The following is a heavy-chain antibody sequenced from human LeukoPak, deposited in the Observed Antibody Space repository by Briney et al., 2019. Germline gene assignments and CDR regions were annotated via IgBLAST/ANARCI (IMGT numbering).Heavy chain of an antibody. D-gene: IGHD3-9*01. CDR1: GYTLTSYG. Sequence: ASVRVSCTASGYTLTSYGISWVRQSRGQGLEGLGCISVYNGNTNYAQKLQGRVTMTTDTSTSKDYMELRSLRSDDTAVYYCARDLPLDDNLTGYANGVDYWGQGTLVTVSS. V-gene: IGHV1-18*01. CDR2: ISVYNGNT. J-gene: IGHJ4*02. CDR3: ARDLPLDDNLTGYANGVDY.